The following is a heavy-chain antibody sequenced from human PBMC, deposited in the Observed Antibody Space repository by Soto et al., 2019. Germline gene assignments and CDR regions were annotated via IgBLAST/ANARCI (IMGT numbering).Heavy chain of an antibody. CDR2: SYYSGYT. D-gene: IGHD1-26*01. CDR1: GAFIRGYY. V-gene: IGHV4-59*01. CDR3: ARCFGGNYPRPAEEQYYFDY. J-gene: IGHJ4*02. Sequence: QVQLQESGPRLVKPSETLSLTCSVSGAFIRGYYWSWMRQTPGKGLEWIGHSYYSGYTDYNPSLKSRVVISVDASQNQVSLKLRSGTAADTAVYYCARCFGGNYPRPAEEQYYFDYWGQGILVAVSS.